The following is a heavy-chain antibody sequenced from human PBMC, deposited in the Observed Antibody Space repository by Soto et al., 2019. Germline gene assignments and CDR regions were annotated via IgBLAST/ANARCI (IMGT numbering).Heavy chain of an antibody. Sequence: GESLKISCKGSGYSFTSYWISWVRQMPGKGLEWMGRIDPSDSYTNYSPSFQGHVTISADKSISTAYLQWSSLKASDTAMYYCARPQVGATDLLDYWGQGTLVTVSS. V-gene: IGHV5-10-1*01. CDR3: ARPQVGATDLLDY. CDR2: IDPSDSYT. J-gene: IGHJ4*02. D-gene: IGHD1-26*01. CDR1: GYSFTSYW.